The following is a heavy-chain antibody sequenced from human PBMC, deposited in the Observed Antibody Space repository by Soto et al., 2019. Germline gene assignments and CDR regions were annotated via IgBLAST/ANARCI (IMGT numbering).Heavy chain of an antibody. CDR2: IYWDDDK. D-gene: IGHD3-3*01. Sequence: SGPTLVKPTQTLTLTCTFSGFSLSTSGVGVGWIRQPPGKALEWLALIYWDDDKRYSPSLKSRLTITKDTSKNQVVLTMTNMDPVDTATYYCAHIRFLEWLPDPNYFDYWGQGTLVTVSS. J-gene: IGHJ4*02. V-gene: IGHV2-5*02. CDR1: GFSLSTSGVG. CDR3: AHIRFLEWLPDPNYFDY.